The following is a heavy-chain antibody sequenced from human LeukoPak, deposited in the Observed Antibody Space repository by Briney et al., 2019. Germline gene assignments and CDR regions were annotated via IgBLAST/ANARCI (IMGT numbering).Heavy chain of an antibody. CDR1: GYTFTSYY. J-gene: IGHJ4*02. CDR3: ARDYWHGSGSYYPGFDY. D-gene: IGHD3-10*01. CDR2: INPSGGST. Sequence: ASVKVSCKASGYTFTSYYMHWVRQAPGQGLEWMGIINPSGGSTSYAQKFQGRVTMTRDTSTSTVYMELSSLRSEDTAVYYCARDYWHGSGSYYPGFDYWGQGSLVTVSS. V-gene: IGHV1-46*01.